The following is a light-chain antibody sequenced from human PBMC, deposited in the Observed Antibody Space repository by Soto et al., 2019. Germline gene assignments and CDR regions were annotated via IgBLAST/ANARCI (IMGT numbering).Light chain of an antibody. V-gene: IGKV3-20*01. CDR2: GAS. Sequence: EIVLTQSPGTLYLSPGERATLSYRASQSVSSSYLAWYQQKPGQAPRLLIYGASSRATGIPDRFSGSGSGTDFTLTISRLEPEDFAVYYCQQYGSSPGYTFGQGTKLEIK. CDR3: QQYGSSPGYT. J-gene: IGKJ2*01. CDR1: QSVSSSY.